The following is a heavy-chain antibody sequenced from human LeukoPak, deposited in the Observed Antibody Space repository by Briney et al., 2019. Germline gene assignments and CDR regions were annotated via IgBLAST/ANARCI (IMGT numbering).Heavy chain of an antibody. CDR3: ARPSRYCTNGVCYPSHWYFDL. CDR1: GGSISSSSYY. J-gene: IGHJ2*01. CDR2: TYYSGST. V-gene: IGHV4-39*01. Sequence: SETLSLTCTVSGGSISSSSYYWGWIRQPPGKGLEWIGSTYYSGSTYYNPSLKSRVTISVDTSKNQFSLKLSSVTAADTAVYYCARPSRYCTNGVCYPSHWYFDLWGRGTLVTVSS. D-gene: IGHD2-8*01.